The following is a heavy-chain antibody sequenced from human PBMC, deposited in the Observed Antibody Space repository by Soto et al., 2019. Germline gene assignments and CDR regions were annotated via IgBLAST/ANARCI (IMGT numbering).Heavy chain of an antibody. CDR1: GLTFSNYA. CDR2: MSGSSSTT. D-gene: IGHD3-22*01. CDR3: AKNQGRDLPRVIAS. Sequence: EVRLLESGGGLVKPGGSLRLSCATSGLTFSNYAMSWVRQAPGGGLEWVSSMSGSSSTTYYADSVRGRFTISRDRSKNTRYQQMSTLRAEDTALYYGAKNQGRDLPRVIASWAQGTLSPSPQ. J-gene: IGHJ5*01. V-gene: IGHV3-23*01.